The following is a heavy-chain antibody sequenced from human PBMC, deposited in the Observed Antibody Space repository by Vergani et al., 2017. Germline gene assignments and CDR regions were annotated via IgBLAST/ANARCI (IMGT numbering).Heavy chain of an antibody. D-gene: IGHD1-20*01. CDR3: AQRDIFDDNCEYVDY. J-gene: IGHJ4*02. CDR2: IYWNDDK. V-gene: IGHV2-5*01. Sequence: QITLKESGPTLVKPTQTLTLTCTVSGFSVSSSGVGVAWIRQPPGKALECLAIIYWNDDKRYSQSLMVRLTIAKDTSRNQVVLTMTNMDPVDTATYYCAQRDIFDDNCEYVDYWGPGTLVTVSS. CDR1: GFSVSSSGVG.